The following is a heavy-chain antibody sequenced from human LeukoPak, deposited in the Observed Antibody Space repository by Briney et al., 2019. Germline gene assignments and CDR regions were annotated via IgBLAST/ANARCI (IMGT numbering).Heavy chain of an antibody. J-gene: IGHJ4*02. CDR2: ITDSGVDT. D-gene: IGHD1-26*01. CDR3: AKGLRSGNYYFFDS. CDR1: GFTFNNYA. V-gene: IGHV3-23*01. Sequence: GGSLRLSCAVSGFTFNNYAMTWVRQAPGKGLEWVSSITDSGVDTYYADSVKGRFSISRDNSKNTVFLQMNSLRAEDTAVYYCAKGLRSGNYYFFDSWGQGSLVTVS.